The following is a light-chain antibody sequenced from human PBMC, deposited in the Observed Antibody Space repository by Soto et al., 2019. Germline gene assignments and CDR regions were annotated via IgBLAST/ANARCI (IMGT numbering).Light chain of an antibody. V-gene: IGLV2-8*01. CDR3: FSYAGTNDVV. CDR1: SSDVGGYNY. CDR2: EVI. Sequence: QSALTQPPSASGSPGQSVTISCTGTSSDVGGYNYVSWYQHHPGKAPRLMIYEVIKRPSGVPDRFSGSKSGNTASLTVSGLQAEDEADYYCFSYAGTNDVVFGGGTKLTVL. J-gene: IGLJ3*02.